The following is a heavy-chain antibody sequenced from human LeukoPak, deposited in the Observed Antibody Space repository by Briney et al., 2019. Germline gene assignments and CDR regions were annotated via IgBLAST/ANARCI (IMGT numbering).Heavy chain of an antibody. V-gene: IGHV3-30*02. CDR3: AKDNYYGDYEVTSIFGVD. J-gene: IGHJ4*02. D-gene: IGHD4-17*01. CDR2: IRYDGTNK. CDR1: GFTFSSHG. Sequence: PVGSLRLSCAASGFTFSSHGMHWVRQAPGKGLEWVAFIRYDGTNKYYADSMKGRFTISRDNSKNTLYLQMNSLRAEDTAVYYCAKDNYYGDYEVTSIFGVDWGQGTLVTVSS.